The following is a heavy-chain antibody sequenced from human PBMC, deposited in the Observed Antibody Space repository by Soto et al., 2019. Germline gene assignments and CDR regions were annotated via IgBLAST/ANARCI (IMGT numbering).Heavy chain of an antibody. CDR3: ARSRGGAFDI. CDR2: ISSSSSYI. Sequence: GGSLRLSCAASGLTFSSYSMNWVRQAPGKGLEWVSSISSSSSYIYYADSVKGRFTTSRDNAKNSLYLQMNSLRAEDTAVYYCARSRGGAFDIWGQGTMVTVSS. V-gene: IGHV3-21*01. CDR1: GLTFSSYS. J-gene: IGHJ3*02. D-gene: IGHD6-25*01.